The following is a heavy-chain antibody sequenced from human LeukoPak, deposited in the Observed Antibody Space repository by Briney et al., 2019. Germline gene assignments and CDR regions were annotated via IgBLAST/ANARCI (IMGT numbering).Heavy chain of an antibody. J-gene: IGHJ4*02. V-gene: IGHV4-59*01. CDR3: ARGWGQQLPPTY. CDR1: GGSFSGYY. Sequence: PSETLSLTCAVYGGSFSGYYWSWIRQPPGKGLEWIGYIYYSGSTNYNPSLKSRVTISVDTSKNQFSLMLSSVTAADTAVYFCARGWGQQLPPTYWGQGTLVTVSS. CDR2: IYYSGST. D-gene: IGHD6-13*01.